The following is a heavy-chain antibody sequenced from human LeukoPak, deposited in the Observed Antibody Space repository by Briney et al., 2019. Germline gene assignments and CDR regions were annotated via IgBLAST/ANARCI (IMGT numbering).Heavy chain of an antibody. CDR3: ATEARGYCSSTSCYVFDY. V-gene: IGHV3-33*01. D-gene: IGHD2-2*01. Sequence: GGSLRLSCAASGFTFSSYGMHWVRQAPGKGLEWVAVIWYDGSNKYYADSVKGRFTISRDNSKNTLYLQMNSLRAEDTAVYYCATEARGYCSSTSCYVFDYWGQGTLVTVSS. CDR2: IWYDGSNK. CDR1: GFTFSSYG. J-gene: IGHJ4*02.